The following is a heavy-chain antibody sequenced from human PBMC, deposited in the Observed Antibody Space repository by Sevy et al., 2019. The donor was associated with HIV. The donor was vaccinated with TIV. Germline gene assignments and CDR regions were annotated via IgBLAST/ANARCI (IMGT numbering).Heavy chain of an antibody. CDR2: ISGPGYGT. J-gene: IGHJ3*01. CDR3: AKDRNPALESMLEVNLRSLKGFDV. D-gene: IGHD3-22*01. Sequence: GESLKISCAASGFTFNTHAMNWVRQAPGKGLEWVSVISGPGYGTNYADSVKGPFTISRNNSKDTPILQMNSLRDDDTAVYYCAKDRNPALESMLEVNLRSLKGFDVWGQRTMVTVSS. CDR1: GFTFNTHA. V-gene: IGHV3-23*01.